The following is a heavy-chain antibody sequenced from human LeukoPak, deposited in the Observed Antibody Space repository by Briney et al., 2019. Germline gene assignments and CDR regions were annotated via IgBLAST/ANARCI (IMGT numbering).Heavy chain of an antibody. J-gene: IGHJ6*03. CDR3: AREPRYYYYYMDV. V-gene: IGHV3-48*04. CDR1: GFTFSSYS. Sequence: GGSLRLSCAASGFTFSSYSMNWVRQAPGKGLEWVSYISSSSSTIYYAGSVKGRFTISRDNAKNSLYLQMNSLRAEDTAVYYCAREPRYYYYYMDVWGKGTTVTVSS. CDR2: ISSSSSTI.